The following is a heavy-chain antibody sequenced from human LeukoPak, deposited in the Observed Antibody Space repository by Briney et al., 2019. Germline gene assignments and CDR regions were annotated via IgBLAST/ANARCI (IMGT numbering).Heavy chain of an antibody. Sequence: PGGSMRLSCAASGFTVSSNSVSWVRQAAGKGLEWVSLIYGGGSTYYADSVKGRFTIPRDNSKNTLYLQMNSLRPEDTAVYYCARHSGNSGSYYFDYWGQGTLVTVSS. V-gene: IGHV3-53*01. D-gene: IGHD5-12*01. J-gene: IGHJ4*02. CDR2: IYGGGST. CDR3: ARHSGNSGSYYFDY. CDR1: GFTVSSNS.